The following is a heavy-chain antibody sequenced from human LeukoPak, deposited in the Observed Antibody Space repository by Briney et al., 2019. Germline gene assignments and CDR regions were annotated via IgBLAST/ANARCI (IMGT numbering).Heavy chain of an antibody. CDR1: GGSISSYY. V-gene: IGHV4-59*01. J-gene: IGHJ4*02. D-gene: IGHD3-10*01. Sequence: SETLSLTCTVSGGSISSYYWSWIRQPPGKGLEWIGYIYYSGGTSYNPSLKSRVTISLDTSKNQFSLKLSSVTAADTAVYYCARYGSGGYYHYFDYWGQGTLVTVSS. CDR2: IYYSGGT. CDR3: ARYGSGGYYHYFDY.